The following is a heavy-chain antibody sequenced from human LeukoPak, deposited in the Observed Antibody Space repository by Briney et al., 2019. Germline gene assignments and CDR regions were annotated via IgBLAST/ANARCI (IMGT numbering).Heavy chain of an antibody. CDR1: GYTFTSYG. V-gene: IGHV1-18*01. Sequence: ASVKVSCKASGYTFTSYGISWVRQAPGQGLEWMGWISAYNGNTNYAQKLQGRVTMTTDTPTSTAYMELRSLRPDDTAVYYCASESLYGSGSFTDYWGQGTLVTVSS. CDR2: ISAYNGNT. D-gene: IGHD3-10*01. CDR3: ASESLYGSGSFTDY. J-gene: IGHJ4*02.